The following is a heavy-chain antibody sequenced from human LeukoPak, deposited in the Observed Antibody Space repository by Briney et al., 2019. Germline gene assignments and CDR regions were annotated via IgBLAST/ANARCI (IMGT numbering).Heavy chain of an antibody. J-gene: IGHJ5*02. D-gene: IGHD3-10*01. CDR3: VRGRVYGSGNNWFDP. CDR2: IYTSRST. Sequence: SETLSLTCSVSGGSISSHYWSWIRQPAGKGLEWVGHIYTSRSTNYNPSLKSRVTMSVDTSKKQFSLKLTSVTAADTAVYYCVRGRVYGSGNNWFDPWGQGTLVTVSS. CDR1: GGSISSHY. V-gene: IGHV4-4*07.